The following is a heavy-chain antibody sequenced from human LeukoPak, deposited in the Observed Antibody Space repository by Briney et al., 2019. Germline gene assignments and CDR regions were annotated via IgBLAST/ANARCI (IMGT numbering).Heavy chain of an antibody. D-gene: IGHD2-15*01. CDR3: ASGGGYCST. CDR1: GLTVSSSY. J-gene: IGHJ5*02. CDR2: IYSGGDT. Sequence: GGSLRLSCAASGLTVSSSYMSWVRQAPGKGLEWVSVIYSGGDTYYADAVKGRFTISRDNSKNTLYLQMNSLRAEDTAVYYCASGGGYCSTWGQGTLVTVSS. V-gene: IGHV3-66*01.